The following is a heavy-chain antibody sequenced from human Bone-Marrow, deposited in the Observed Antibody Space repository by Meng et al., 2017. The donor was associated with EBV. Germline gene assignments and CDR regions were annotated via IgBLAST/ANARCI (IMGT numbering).Heavy chain of an antibody. CDR3: ARGSSSSLRFEDY. CDR2: IYSGGST. V-gene: IGHV3-53*01. Sequence: EGEVVGSEGGWIQPGGSLRLSCAASGFSVNNNYMTWVRQAPGKGLEWVSVIYSGGSTYYADSVKGRFTISRDNSKNTLYLQMNTLRAEDTAVYYCARGSSSSLRFEDYWGQGTLVTVSS. D-gene: IGHD6-6*01. J-gene: IGHJ4*02. CDR1: GFSVNNNY.